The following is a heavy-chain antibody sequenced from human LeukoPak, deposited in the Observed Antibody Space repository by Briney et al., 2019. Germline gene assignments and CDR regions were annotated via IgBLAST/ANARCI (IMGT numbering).Heavy chain of an antibody. CDR1: GYTFTSYD. J-gene: IGHJ4*02. Sequence: ASVKVSCKASGYTFTSYDINWVRQATGQGLEWMGWMNPNSGNTGYAQKFQGRVTMTRNTSISTAYVELSSLRSEDTAVYYCARGRTRYSGYDLGYWGQGTLVTVSS. CDR3: ARGRTRYSGYDLGY. CDR2: MNPNSGNT. V-gene: IGHV1-8*01. D-gene: IGHD5-12*01.